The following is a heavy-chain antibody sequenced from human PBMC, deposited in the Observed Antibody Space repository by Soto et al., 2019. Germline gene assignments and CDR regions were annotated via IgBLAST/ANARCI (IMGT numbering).Heavy chain of an antibody. J-gene: IGHJ4*02. D-gene: IGHD6-19*01. Sequence: TGGSLRLSCAASGFTFSSFAMSWVRQAPGKGLEWVSAIGSRGDSTYYADSVKGRFTISRDNSKNTLYLQMNSLRAEDTAVYYCAEDLIYGYNSGRPFDSWGQGTLVTVSS. CDR3: AEDLIYGYNSGRPFDS. V-gene: IGHV3-23*01. CDR1: GFTFSSFA. CDR2: IGSRGDST.